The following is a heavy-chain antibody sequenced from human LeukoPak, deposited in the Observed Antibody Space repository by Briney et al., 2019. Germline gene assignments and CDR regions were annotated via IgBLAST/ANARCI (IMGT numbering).Heavy chain of an antibody. CDR3: ARADTDHYDFWSGYYYFDY. J-gene: IGHJ4*02. V-gene: IGHV1-69*05. Sequence: SVKVSCKASGYTFTSYAISWVRQAPGQGLEWMGGIIPIFGTANYAQKFQGRVTITTDESTSTAYMELSSLRSEDTAVYYCARADTDHYDFWSGYYYFDYWGQGTLVTVSS. CDR1: GYTFTSYA. D-gene: IGHD3-3*01. CDR2: IIPIFGTA.